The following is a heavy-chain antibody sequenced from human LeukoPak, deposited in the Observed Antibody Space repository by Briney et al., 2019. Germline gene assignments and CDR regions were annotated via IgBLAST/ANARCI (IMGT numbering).Heavy chain of an antibody. D-gene: IGHD1-26*01. CDR1: GGSISSYY. V-gene: IGHV4-59*08. J-gene: IGHJ5*02. Sequence: PSETLSLTCTVSGGSISSYYWSWIRQPPGKGLEWIGYIYYSGSTNYNPSLKSRVTIPVDTSKNQFSLKLSSVTAADTAVYYCARFTQWELRSSWFDPWGQGTLVTVSS. CDR2: IYYSGST. CDR3: ARFTQWELRSSWFDP.